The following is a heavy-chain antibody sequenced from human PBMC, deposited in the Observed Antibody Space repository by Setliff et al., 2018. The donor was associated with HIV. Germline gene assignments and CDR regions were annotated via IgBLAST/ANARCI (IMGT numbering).Heavy chain of an antibody. J-gene: IGHJ4*02. V-gene: IGHV2-70*11. CDR1: GFSLGTSGIC. CDR2: IDWDDAK. CDR3: ARGSESLTYFDN. D-gene: IGHD3-10*01. Sequence: SGPTLVNPTQTLTLTCTFSGFSLGTSGICVSWIRQPPGKALEWLARIDWDDAKYYSTSLKTRLTISKDTSKNQVVLTMTNMDPVDTATYYCARGSESLTYFDNLGPGTLVTVSS.